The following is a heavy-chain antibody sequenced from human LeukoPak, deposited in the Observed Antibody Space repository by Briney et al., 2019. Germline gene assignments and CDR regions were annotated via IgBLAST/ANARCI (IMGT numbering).Heavy chain of an antibody. CDR2: ISGSGSST. Sequence: TGGSLRLSCAASGFTFRNYVMSWVRQAPGKGLEWVSAISGSGSSTYYADSVKGRFTISRDNSKSTLYLQMNSLRAEDTAVYSCAKVKGGNYYYGMDVWGRGTTVTVSS. J-gene: IGHJ6*02. CDR3: AKVKGGNYYYGMDV. V-gene: IGHV3-23*01. D-gene: IGHD4-23*01. CDR1: GFTFRNYV.